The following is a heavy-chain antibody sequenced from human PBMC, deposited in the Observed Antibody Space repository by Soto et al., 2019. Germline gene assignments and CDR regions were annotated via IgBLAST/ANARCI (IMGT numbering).Heavy chain of an antibody. CDR1: GGSITSYY. D-gene: IGHD3-10*01. Sequence: QVQLQVSGPGLVKPLETLSLTCTVPGGSITSYYWSWVRQPPGKGLEWIGDIYYNGNINYNPSLKSHHTISLDTCKNQFSLRLSSVTAADTAVYYCATGQVYFGSEYWGQGTLVTVSP. CDR2: IYYNGNI. V-gene: IGHV4-59*01. J-gene: IGHJ4*02. CDR3: ATGQVYFGSEY.